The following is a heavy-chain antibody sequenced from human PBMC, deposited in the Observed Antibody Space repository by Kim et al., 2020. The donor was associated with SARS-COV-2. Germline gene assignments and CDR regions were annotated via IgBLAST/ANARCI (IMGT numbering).Heavy chain of an antibody. Sequence: NTGYAQKFQGRVTRTRNTSISTAYMELSSLRSEDTAVYYCAREVGGYNDYWGQGTLVTVSS. CDR2: NT. J-gene: IGHJ4*02. D-gene: IGHD5-12*01. V-gene: IGHV1-8*01. CDR3: AREVGGYNDY.